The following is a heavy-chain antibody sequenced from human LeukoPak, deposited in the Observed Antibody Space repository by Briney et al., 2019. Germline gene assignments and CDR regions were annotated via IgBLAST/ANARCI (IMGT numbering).Heavy chain of an antibody. Sequence: SETLSLTCTVSGGSISSYYWSWIRQPPGKGLEWIGYIYYSGSTNYNPSLKGRVTISVDTSKNQFSLKLGSVTAADTAVYYCARLSRYSYGYFDYWGQGTLVTVSS. CDR2: IYYSGST. D-gene: IGHD5-18*01. J-gene: IGHJ4*02. V-gene: IGHV4-59*08. CDR3: ARLSRYSYGYFDY. CDR1: GGSISSYY.